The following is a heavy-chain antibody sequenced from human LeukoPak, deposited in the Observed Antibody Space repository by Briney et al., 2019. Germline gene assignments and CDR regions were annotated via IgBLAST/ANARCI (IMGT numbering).Heavy chain of an antibody. CDR2: VYYTGST. CDR1: GGSVSSDSYY. V-gene: IGHV4-61*01. J-gene: IGHJ6*02. D-gene: IGHD5-12*01. CDR3: VRDLGGIVARPHYYGMDV. Sequence: SETLSLTCTVSGGSVSSDSYYWSWIRQPPGKGLEWIGYVYYTGSTKDNPSLKSRVTISVDTSKNQFSLNLTSVTAADTAVYYCVRDLGGIVARPHYYGMDVWGQGMTVTVSS.